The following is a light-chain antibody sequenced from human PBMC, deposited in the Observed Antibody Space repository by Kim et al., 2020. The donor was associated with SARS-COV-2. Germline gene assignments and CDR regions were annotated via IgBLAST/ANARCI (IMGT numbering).Light chain of an antibody. CDR3: HQYGSSRT. CDR2: AAS. V-gene: IGKV3-20*01. CDR1: QSLSGSY. Sequence: EIVLTQSPGTLSLSPGERATLSCRTSQSLSGSYLAWYQQKPGQAPRLLIYAASIRATGIPDRFSGSGSGTDFTLTISRLEPEDFAVYYCHQYGSSRTFAQGTKVDIK. J-gene: IGKJ1*01.